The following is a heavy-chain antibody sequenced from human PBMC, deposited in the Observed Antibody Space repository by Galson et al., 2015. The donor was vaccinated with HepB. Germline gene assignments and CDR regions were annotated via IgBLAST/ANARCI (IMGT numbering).Heavy chain of an antibody. V-gene: IGHV2-70*11. Sequence: PALVKPTQTLTLTCTFSGFSLSTSGMCVSWIRQPPGKALEWLARIDWDDDKYYSTSLKTRLTISKDTSKNQVVLTMTNMDPVDTATYYCARMSGSYPCGYGMDVWGQGTTVTVSS. CDR2: IDWDDDK. J-gene: IGHJ6*02. CDR3: ARMSGSYPCGYGMDV. D-gene: IGHD1-26*01. CDR1: GFSLSTSGMC.